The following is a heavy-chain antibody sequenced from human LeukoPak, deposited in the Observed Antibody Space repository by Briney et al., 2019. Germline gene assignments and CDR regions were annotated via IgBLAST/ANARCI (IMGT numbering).Heavy chain of an antibody. V-gene: IGHV4-59*01. J-gene: IGHJ3*02. CDR3: ARDESGTSAFDI. CDR1: GGSINSYY. CDR2: IYYSGST. Sequence: PSETLSLTCTVSGGSINSYYWSWIRQPPGKGLEWIGYIYYSGSTNYNPSLKSRVTISVDTSKNQFSLKLSSVTAADTAVYSCARDESGTSAFDIWGQGTMVTVSS. D-gene: IGHD1-1*01.